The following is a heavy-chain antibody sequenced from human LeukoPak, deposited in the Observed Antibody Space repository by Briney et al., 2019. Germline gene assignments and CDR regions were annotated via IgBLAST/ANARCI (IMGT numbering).Heavy chain of an antibody. J-gene: IGHJ5*02. CDR2: IIPIFGTA. Sequence: ASVKVSCKASGGTFSSYAISWVRQAPGQGLEWMGRIIPIFGTANYAQKFQGRVTITTDESTSTAYMELSSLRSEDTAVYYCATRPRVSSYNWFDPWGQGTLVTVSS. D-gene: IGHD6-6*01. CDR3: ATRPRVSSYNWFDP. CDR1: GGTFSSYA. V-gene: IGHV1-69*05.